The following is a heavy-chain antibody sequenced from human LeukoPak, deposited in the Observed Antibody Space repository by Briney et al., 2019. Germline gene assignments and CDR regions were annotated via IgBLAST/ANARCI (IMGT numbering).Heavy chain of an antibody. CDR3: ATGPGYSSSW. CDR1: GFTFSSYW. Sequence: PGGSLRLSCAASGFTFSSYWMSWVRQAPGKGLEWVANIRQDGSEKYYVDSVKGRFTISRDNAKNSLYLQMNSLRAEDTAVCYCATGPGYSSSWWGQGTLVTVSS. CDR2: IRQDGSEK. J-gene: IGHJ4*02. D-gene: IGHD6-13*01. V-gene: IGHV3-7*01.